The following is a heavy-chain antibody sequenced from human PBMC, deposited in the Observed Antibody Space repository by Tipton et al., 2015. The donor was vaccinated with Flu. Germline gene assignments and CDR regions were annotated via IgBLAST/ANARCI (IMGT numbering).Heavy chain of an antibody. Sequence: TLSLTCAVYGGSLSSFYWSWIRQPPGKGLEWIGEINQSGTTKHNPSLQSRVTISVGTSKNQFSLKVSSVTAADTAVYYCARSRLGQLGYYGMDVWGQGTTVTVSS. CDR3: ARSRLGQLGYYGMDV. D-gene: IGHD3-16*01. J-gene: IGHJ6*02. CDR1: GGSLSSFY. V-gene: IGHV4-34*01. CDR2: INQSGTT.